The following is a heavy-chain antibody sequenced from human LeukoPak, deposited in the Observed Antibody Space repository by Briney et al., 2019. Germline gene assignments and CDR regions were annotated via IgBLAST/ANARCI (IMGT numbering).Heavy chain of an antibody. CDR2: ISPSGSST. V-gene: IGHV1-46*01. J-gene: IGHJ3*02. CDR1: GYIFTSYY. Sequence: ASVKVSCKASGYIFTSYYMYWVRQAPGQGLEWKGIISPSGSSTTYAQKFQGRVTMTRDMSTSTVYMELSSLRSEDTAVYFCARGGSRSPRDAFDIWGQGTMVTVSS. D-gene: IGHD3-16*01. CDR3: ARGGSRSPRDAFDI.